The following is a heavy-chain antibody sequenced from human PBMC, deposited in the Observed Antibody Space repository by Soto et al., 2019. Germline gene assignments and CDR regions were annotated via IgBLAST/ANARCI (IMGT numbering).Heavy chain of an antibody. CDR1: GGSINSGDYY. Sequence: LSLTCTVSGGSINSGDYYWTWVRQPPVNGLDWIGNIFHSGSTYYTPSLQSRVTISLDTSKNHFSLKLSSVTPADTAVYYCARDRYYGSGTYYNFYSGMDVWGQGTTVTVSS. V-gene: IGHV4-30-4*01. D-gene: IGHD3-10*01. CDR2: IFHSGST. J-gene: IGHJ6*02. CDR3: ARDRYYGSGTYYNFYSGMDV.